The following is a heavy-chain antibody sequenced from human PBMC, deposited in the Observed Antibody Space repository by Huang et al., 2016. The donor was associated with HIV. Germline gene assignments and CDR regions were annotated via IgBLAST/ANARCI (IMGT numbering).Heavy chain of an antibody. J-gene: IGHJ4*02. CDR3: ARAGEAYYDSSGYYYFDY. D-gene: IGHD3-22*01. V-gene: IGHV1-69*01. CDR1: GGTFSSYA. CDR2: IIPIFDAA. Sequence: QVQLVQSGAEVKKPGSSVKVSCKASGGTFSSYAISWVRQAPGQGLEWMGGIIPIFDAANYAQKFQGRVKITADESTRTAYMGLSSLRSEDTAVYYCARAGEAYYDSSGYYYFDYWGQGTLVTVSS.